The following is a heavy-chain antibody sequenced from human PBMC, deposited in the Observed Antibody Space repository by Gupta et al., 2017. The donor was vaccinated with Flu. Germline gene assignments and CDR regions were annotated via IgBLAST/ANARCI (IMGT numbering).Heavy chain of an antibody. CDR2: INHSGST. J-gene: IGHJ4*02. Sequence: WSWIRQPPGNGREWIGEINHSGSTNYNPSLKSRITISVDTSKNQFALKLSSGTAADTAGYYCAGGGSRYCSGGSCYAFDYWGQGTMVTVSS. V-gene: IGHV4-34*01. D-gene: IGHD2-15*01. CDR3: AGGGSRYCSGGSCYAFDY.